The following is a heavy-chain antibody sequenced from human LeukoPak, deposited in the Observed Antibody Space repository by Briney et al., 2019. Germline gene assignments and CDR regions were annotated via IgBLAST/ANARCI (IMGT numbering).Heavy chain of an antibody. CDR1: GFTFSSYA. CDR2: ISYDGSNK. J-gene: IGHJ4*02. V-gene: IGHV3-30-3*01. Sequence: GRSLRLSCAASGFTFSSYAMHWVRQAPGKGLEWVAVISYDGSNKYYADSVKGRFTISRDNSKNTLYLQMNSLRAEDTAVYYCAREEESSGYYDYWGQGTLVTVSS. D-gene: IGHD3-22*01. CDR3: AREEESSGYYDY.